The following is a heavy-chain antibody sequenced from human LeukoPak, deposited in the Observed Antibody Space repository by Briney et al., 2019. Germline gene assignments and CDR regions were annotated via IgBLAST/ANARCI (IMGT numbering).Heavy chain of an antibody. CDR2: ISYDGSNK. CDR1: GFTFSSYA. J-gene: IGHJ4*02. D-gene: IGHD6-6*01. V-gene: IGHV3-30-3*01. CDR3: AKAQYSERGYFDY. Sequence: GGSLRLSCAASGFTFSSYAMHWVRQAPGKELEWVAVISYDGSNKYYADSVKGRFTISRDNSKNTLYLQMNSLRAEDTAVYYCAKAQYSERGYFDYWGQGTLVTVSS.